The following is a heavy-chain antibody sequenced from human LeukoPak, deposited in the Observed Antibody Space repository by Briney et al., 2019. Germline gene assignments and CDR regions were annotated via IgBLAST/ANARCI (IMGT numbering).Heavy chain of an antibody. CDR1: GFTFRSYD. V-gene: IGHV3-64D*06. CDR2: ISSNGGST. J-gene: IGHJ6*04. CDR3: AKAGSGSYYKSRSGMDV. Sequence: GGSLRLSCSASGFTFRSYDMNWVRQAPGKGLEYFSYISSNGGSTNYADSVKGRFTISRDNSKNTLYLQMSSLRAEDTAVYYCAKAGSGSYYKSRSGMDVWGKGTTVIVSS. D-gene: IGHD3-10*01.